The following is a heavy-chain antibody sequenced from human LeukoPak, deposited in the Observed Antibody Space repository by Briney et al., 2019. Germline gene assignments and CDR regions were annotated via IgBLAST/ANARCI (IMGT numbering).Heavy chain of an antibody. CDR3: VRDLVATIDHYYFGMDV. D-gene: IGHD5-12*01. CDR1: GGSVSSGSDY. V-gene: IGHV4-61*01. J-gene: IGHJ6*02. Sequence: SETLSPTCIVSGGSVSSGSDYWSWIRQPPGKGLEWIGYIYNSVRTNYNPSLKSRVTISVDTSKNRLSLKLSSVTAADTAVYFCVRDLVATIDHYYFGMDVWGQGTTVTVSS. CDR2: IYNSVRT.